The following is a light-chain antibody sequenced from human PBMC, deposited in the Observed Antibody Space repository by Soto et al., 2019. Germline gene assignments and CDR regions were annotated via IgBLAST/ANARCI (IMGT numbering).Light chain of an antibody. Sequence: EIVLTQSPGTLSFSPGERATLSCRASQSVSSSYLAWYQQKPGQAPRLLIYGASSRATGIPDRFSGSGSGTDFTLIISRLEPEDFAMHYCQQYGSSPRTFGQGTKVEIK. CDR2: GAS. CDR3: QQYGSSPRT. J-gene: IGKJ1*01. CDR1: QSVSSSY. V-gene: IGKV3-20*01.